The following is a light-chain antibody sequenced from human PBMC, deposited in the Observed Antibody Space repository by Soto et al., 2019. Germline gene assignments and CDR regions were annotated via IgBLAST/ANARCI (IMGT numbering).Light chain of an antibody. CDR3: QQYNSYHMYT. V-gene: IGKV1-5*01. Sequence: DIQMTQSPSTLSASVGDRVTITCRASQSISSWLAWYQQKPGKAPKLLIYDASSLESGVPSRFSGSGSGTEFTLTISSLQPDEFATYYCQQYNSYHMYTFGQGTKLEIK. J-gene: IGKJ2*01. CDR1: QSISSW. CDR2: DAS.